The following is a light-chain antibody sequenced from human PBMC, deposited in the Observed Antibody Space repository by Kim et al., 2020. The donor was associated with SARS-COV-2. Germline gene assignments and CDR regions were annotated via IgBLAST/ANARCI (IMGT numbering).Light chain of an antibody. CDR2: KAS. CDR1: QSVHSW. J-gene: IGKJ1*01. V-gene: IGKV1-5*03. CDR3: QRHNKA. Sequence: TLSPSVGDRVTITCRTSQSVHSWMAWYQQKPRKAPKLLIYKASILESGVPSRFSGSGSETEFTLTISSLQPDDFATYYCQRHNKAFGQGTKVDIK.